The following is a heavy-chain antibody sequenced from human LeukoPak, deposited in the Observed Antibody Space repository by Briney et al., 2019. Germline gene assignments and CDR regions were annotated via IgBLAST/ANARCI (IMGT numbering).Heavy chain of an antibody. CDR1: GGSISSYY. CDR3: ARGPRIEQQLDLGYNWFDP. J-gene: IGHJ5*02. D-gene: IGHD6-13*01. CDR2: IYYSGST. V-gene: IGHV4-59*01. Sequence: SETLSLTCTVSGGSISSYYWSWIRQPPGKGLEWIGYIYYSGSTNYNPSLKSRVTISVDTSKNQFSLKLSSVTAADTAVYYCARGPRIEQQLDLGYNWFDPWGQGTLVTVSS.